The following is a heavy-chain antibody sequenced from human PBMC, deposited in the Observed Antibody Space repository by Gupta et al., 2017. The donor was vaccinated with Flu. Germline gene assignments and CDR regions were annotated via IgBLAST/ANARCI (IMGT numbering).Heavy chain of an antibody. CDR2: ISYDGSNK. D-gene: IGHD3-22*01. CDR1: GFHFSSFG. CDR3: ANPYDYDSSGYPKGNDY. V-gene: IGHV3-30*18. Sequence: QVQLVESGGGVVTPGRSLRLPCAAQGFHFSSFGLHWAPPAPGKGLGWVAVISYDGSNKYYADSVKGRFTISRDKSKNTLYLQMNSLRAEDTAVYYCANPYDYDSSGYPKGNDYWGQGTLVTVSS. J-gene: IGHJ4*02.